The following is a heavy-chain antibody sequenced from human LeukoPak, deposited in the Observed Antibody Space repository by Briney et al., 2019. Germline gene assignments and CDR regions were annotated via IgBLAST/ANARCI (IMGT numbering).Heavy chain of an antibody. CDR2: ISYDGSNK. Sequence: GGSLRLSCAASGFTFSSYGMHWVRQAPGKGLEWVAVISYDGSNKYYADSVKGRFTISRDNSKNTLYLQMNSLRAEDAAVYYCPRSSFDYWGQGTLVTVSS. J-gene: IGHJ4*02. CDR3: PRSSFDY. V-gene: IGHV3-30*03. CDR1: GFTFSSYG.